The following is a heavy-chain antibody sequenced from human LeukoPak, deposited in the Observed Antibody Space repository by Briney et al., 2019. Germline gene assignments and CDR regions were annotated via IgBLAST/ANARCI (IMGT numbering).Heavy chain of an antibody. J-gene: IGHJ6*02. Sequence: GGSLRLSCAASGFTFSGSGIHWVRQAYGKGLEWVGHIRSKANGYATAYAASVIGRFTISRDESKNTASLQMDSLKSEDTAVYYCARGHHGMEVWGRGTTVTVSS. V-gene: IGHV3-73*01. CDR2: IRSKANGYAT. CDR3: ARGHHGMEV. CDR1: GFTFSGSG.